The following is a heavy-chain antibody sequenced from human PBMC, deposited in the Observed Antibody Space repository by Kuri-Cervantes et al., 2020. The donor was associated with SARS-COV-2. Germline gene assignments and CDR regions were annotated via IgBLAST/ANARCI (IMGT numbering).Heavy chain of an antibody. Sequence: GESLKISCAASGFTFSSYSMNWVRQAPGKGLEWVSSISSSSSYIYYADSVKGRFTISRDNAKNPLYLQMNSLRAEDTAVYYCAKRLGSGWSYYYYYMDVWGKGTTVTVSS. CDR3: AKRLGSGWSYYYYYMDV. D-gene: IGHD6-19*01. V-gene: IGHV3-21*04. J-gene: IGHJ6*03. CDR2: ISSSSSYI. CDR1: GFTFSSYS.